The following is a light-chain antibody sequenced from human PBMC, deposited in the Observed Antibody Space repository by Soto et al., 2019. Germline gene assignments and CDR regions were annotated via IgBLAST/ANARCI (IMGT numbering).Light chain of an antibody. CDR2: DVS. Sequence: VDRVTITCRASQSVGNSLAWYQQKPGKAPNPLIYDVSRLGSGVPSRFSGTGSGTEFSLTISSLQPDDIATYYCQQYEGYSPAFGQGTKVDI. CDR1: QSVGNS. CDR3: QQYEGYSPA. J-gene: IGKJ1*01. V-gene: IGKV1-5*01.